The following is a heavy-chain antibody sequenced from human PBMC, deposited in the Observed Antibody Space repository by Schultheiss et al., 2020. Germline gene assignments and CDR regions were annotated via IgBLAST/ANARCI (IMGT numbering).Heavy chain of an antibody. Sequence: ESLKISCAASGFTFSSYWMHWVRQAPGKGLVWVSRINSDGSSTSYADSVKGRFTISRDNAKNTLYLQMNSLRAEDTAVYYCAKSPGKYQLLARGYYYGMDVWGQGTTVTVSS. J-gene: IGHJ6*02. CDR2: INSDGSST. CDR3: AKSPGKYQLLARGYYYGMDV. D-gene: IGHD2-2*01. V-gene: IGHV3-74*01. CDR1: GFTFSSYW.